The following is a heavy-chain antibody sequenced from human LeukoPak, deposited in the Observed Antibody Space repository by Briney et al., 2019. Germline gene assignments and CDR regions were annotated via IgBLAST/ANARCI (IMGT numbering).Heavy chain of an antibody. CDR1: GGSISSYY. V-gene: IGHV4-59*01. J-gene: IGHJ6*02. D-gene: IGHD3-16*01. Sequence: PSETLSLTCTVSGGSISSYYWSWIRQPPGKGLEWIGYIYYSGSTNYNPSLKSRVTISVDTSKNQFSLKLSSVTAADTAVYCCARAPPGGEAGPVYGMDVWGQGTTVTVSS. CDR3: ARAPPGGEAGPVYGMDV. CDR2: IYYSGST.